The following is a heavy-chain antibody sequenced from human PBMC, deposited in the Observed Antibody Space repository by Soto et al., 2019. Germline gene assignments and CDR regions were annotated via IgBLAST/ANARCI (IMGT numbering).Heavy chain of an antibody. CDR3: ARDLGYDSGAYYYRYFDY. CDR1: GGSISSGDYY. J-gene: IGHJ4*02. D-gene: IGHD3-22*01. CDR2: IYYSGNT. Sequence: SETLSLTCTVSGGSISSGDYYWSWIRQPPGKGLEWIGYIYYSGNTHYNPSLESRVTISLETSKNQFSLRLSSVSAADTAVYFCARDLGYDSGAYYYRYFDYWGPGTLVTVS. V-gene: IGHV4-30-4*01.